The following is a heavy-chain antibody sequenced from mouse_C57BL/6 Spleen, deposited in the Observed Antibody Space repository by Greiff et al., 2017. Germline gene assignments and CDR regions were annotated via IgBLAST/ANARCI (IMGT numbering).Heavy chain of an antibody. CDR2: IHPNSGST. V-gene: IGHV1-64*01. D-gene: IGHD1-1*01. CDR1: GYTFTSYW. CDR3: ARNYGSSWYYAMDY. Sequence: QVQLQQPGAELVKPGASVKLSCKASGYTFTSYWMHWVKQRPGQGLEWIGMIHPNSGSTNYNEKFKSKATLTVDKSSSTAYMQLSSLTSEDSAVYYCARNYGSSWYYAMDYWGQGTSVTVSS. J-gene: IGHJ4*01.